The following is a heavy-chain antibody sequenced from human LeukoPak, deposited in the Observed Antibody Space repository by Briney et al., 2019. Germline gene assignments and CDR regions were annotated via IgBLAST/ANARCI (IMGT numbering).Heavy chain of an antibody. D-gene: IGHD3-16*01. V-gene: IGHV3-9*01. CDR2: ISWNSGSI. CDR3: ARGGGLDV. Sequence: GRSLRLSCAASGFTFDDYAMHWVRQAPGKGLEWVSGISWNSGSIGYADSVKGRFTISRDNAKNSLYLQMSNLRAEDTAVYFCARGGGLDVWGQGATVTVSS. J-gene: IGHJ6*02. CDR1: GFTFDDYA.